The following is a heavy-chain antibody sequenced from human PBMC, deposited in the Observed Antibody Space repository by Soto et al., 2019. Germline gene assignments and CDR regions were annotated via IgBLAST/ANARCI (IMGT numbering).Heavy chain of an antibody. CDR1: GGSISSGGYY. CDR2: IYYSGST. D-gene: IGHD3-16*01. Sequence: QVQLQESGPGLVKPSQTLSLTCTVSGGSISSGGYYWSWIRQHPGKGLEWIGYIYYSGSTYYNPSLKIRVTISVHTSKYPSLLKLSSVRGADTAVSYGPRAWGGYFDYCGQGALVTVAS. J-gene: IGHJ4*02. V-gene: IGHV4-31*03. CDR3: PRAWGGYFDY.